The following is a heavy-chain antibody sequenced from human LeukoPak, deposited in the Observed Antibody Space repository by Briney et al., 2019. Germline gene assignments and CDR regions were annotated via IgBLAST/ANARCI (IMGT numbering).Heavy chain of an antibody. J-gene: IGHJ4*02. D-gene: IGHD3-9*01. CDR2: IYTSGST. CDR1: GGSISSGSYY. Sequence: SETLSLTCTVSGGSISSGSYYWSWIRQPAGKGLEWIGRIYTSGSTNYNPSLKSRVTISVDTSKNQFSLKLSSVTAADTAVYYCAREYYDILTGTITIDYWGQGTLVTVSS. CDR3: AREYYDILTGTITIDY. V-gene: IGHV4-61*02.